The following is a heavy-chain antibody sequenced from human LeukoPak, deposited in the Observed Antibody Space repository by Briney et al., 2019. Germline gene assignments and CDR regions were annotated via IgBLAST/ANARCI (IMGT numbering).Heavy chain of an antibody. CDR1: GFSFSSYA. CDR2: IWSDGGTK. CDR3: AKDSLFTYYDILTGYFDY. J-gene: IGHJ4*02. V-gene: IGHV3-30*02. Sequence: GGSLRLSCAASGFSFSSYAIHWVRQAPGKGLEWVAVIWSDGGTKYYADSVKGRFTISRDNSKNTLYLQMNSLRAEDTAVYYCAKDSLFTYYDILTGYFDYWGQGTLVTVSS. D-gene: IGHD3-9*01.